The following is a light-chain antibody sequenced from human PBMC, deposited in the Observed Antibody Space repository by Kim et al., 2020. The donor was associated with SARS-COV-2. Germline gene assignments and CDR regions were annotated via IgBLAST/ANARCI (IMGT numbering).Light chain of an antibody. J-gene: IGKJ4*01. V-gene: IGKV4-1*01. CDR3: QQYYSAPLS. CDR1: QSLLSRSNNKNY. CDR2: WAS. Sequence: RATINCKSSQSLLSRSNNKNYLAWYQQKPGQPPKKLVHWASTRESGVPDRFSGSGSGTDFTLTINTLRAEDVAVYYCQQYYSAPLSFGGGTKLEIK.